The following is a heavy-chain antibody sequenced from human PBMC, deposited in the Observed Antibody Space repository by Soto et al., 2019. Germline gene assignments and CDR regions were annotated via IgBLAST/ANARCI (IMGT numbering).Heavy chain of an antibody. CDR1: GGTFNRDG. J-gene: IGHJ4*02. CDR3: ARIRHTRETRTAYFDQ. V-gene: IGHV1-69*06. CDR2: IVPILGTT. D-gene: IGHD1-26*01. Sequence: QVQLVQSGAEVRKPGSSVGLSCKVSGGTFNRDGITWVRQAPGQGLEWLGEIVPILGTTKYSQKFQGRVTDTANKSTSRTYTEWRSLTPEDTALSFCARIRHTRETRTAYFDQGGEGSLITVSS.